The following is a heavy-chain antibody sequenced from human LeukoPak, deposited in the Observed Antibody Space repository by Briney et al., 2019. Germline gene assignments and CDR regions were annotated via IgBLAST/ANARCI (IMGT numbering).Heavy chain of an antibody. CDR2: IITIFGTA. Sequence: SVKVSCKASGGTFSSYAIIWVRQAPGQGLEWMGGIITIFGTANYAQKFQGRVTITTDESTSTAYMELSSLRSEDTAVYYCARSLPGRFFGTHWGQGTLVTVS. CDR1: GGTFSSYA. D-gene: IGHD3-3*01. J-gene: IGHJ4*02. V-gene: IGHV1-69*05. CDR3: ARSLPGRFFGTH.